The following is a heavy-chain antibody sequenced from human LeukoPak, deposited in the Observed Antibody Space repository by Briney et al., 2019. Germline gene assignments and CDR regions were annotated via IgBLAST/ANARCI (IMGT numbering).Heavy chain of an antibody. CDR1: GGSISSHY. CDR3: ARVTGYYDSSGYYYEIRGAFDI. J-gene: IGHJ3*02. CDR2: IYYSGST. D-gene: IGHD3-22*01. V-gene: IGHV4-59*11. Sequence: SETLSLTCTVSGGSISSHYWSWIRQPPGKGLEWIGYIYYSGSTNYNPSLKSRVTVSVDTSKNQFSLKLSSVTAADTAVYYCARVTGYYDSSGYYYEIRGAFDIWGQGTMVTVSS.